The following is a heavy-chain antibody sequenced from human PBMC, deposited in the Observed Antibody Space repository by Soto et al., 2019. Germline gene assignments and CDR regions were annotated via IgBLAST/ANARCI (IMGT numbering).Heavy chain of an antibody. D-gene: IGHD2-15*01. Sequence: PGGSLRLSCAVSGFTFSSYAMSWVRLAPGKGLEWVSAISGSGGSTYYADSVKGRFTISRDNSKNTLYLQMNSLRAEDTAVYYCAKYFCGSRCSPSAFDIWGQAIMVTLS. CDR2: ISGSGGST. CDR1: GFTFSSYA. CDR3: AKYFCGSRCSPSAFDI. J-gene: IGHJ3*02. V-gene: IGHV3-23*01.